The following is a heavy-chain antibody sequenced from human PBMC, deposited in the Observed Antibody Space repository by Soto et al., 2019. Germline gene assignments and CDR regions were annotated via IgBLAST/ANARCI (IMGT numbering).Heavy chain of an antibody. J-gene: IGHJ4*02. D-gene: IGHD3-3*01. CDR3: ARGYYDFWSGYYYFDY. V-gene: IGHV4-39*07. CDR2: IYYSGST. CDR1: GGSISSSSYY. Sequence: SETLSLTCTVSGGSISSSSYYWGWIRQPPGKGLEWIGSIYYSGSTYYNPSLKSRVTISVDTSKNQFSLKLSSVTAADTAVYYCARGYYDFWSGYYYFDYWGQGPLVTVSS.